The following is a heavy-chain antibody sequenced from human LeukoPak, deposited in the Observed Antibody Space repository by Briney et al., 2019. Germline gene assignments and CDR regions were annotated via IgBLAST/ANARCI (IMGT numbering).Heavy chain of an antibody. CDR1: GYTFTGYY. J-gene: IGHJ4*02. CDR2: INPNSGGT. V-gene: IGHV1-2*06. D-gene: IGHD4-11*01. Sequence: ASVKVSYKASGYTFTGYYMHWVRQAPGQGREWMGRINPNSGGTNYAQKCQGRVTITRDTSISTAYMELSRLRSDATAVYYCARLTTVTKFDYWGQGTLVTVSS. CDR3: ARLTTVTKFDY.